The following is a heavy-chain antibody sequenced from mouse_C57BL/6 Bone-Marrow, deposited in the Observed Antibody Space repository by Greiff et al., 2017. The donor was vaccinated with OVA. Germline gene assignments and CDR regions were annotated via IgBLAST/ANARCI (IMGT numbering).Heavy chain of an antibody. J-gene: IGHJ2*01. CDR1: GFNFKDDY. CDR2: IDPENGDT. V-gene: IGHV14-4*01. Sequence: VQLQQSGAELVRPGASVKSSCTASGFNFKDDYMHWVKQRPEQGLEWIGWIDPENGDTEYATKFQGKATITADKSSNTAYLQLSSLTSEDTAVYYGTSYGNFDYWGQGTTLTVSS. CDR3: TSYGNFDY. D-gene: IGHD2-1*01.